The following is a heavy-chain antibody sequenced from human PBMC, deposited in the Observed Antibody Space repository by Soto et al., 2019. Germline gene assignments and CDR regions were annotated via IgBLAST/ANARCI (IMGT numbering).Heavy chain of an antibody. Sequence: SLRLSCAASGITVITNYLSWVRQAPGQGLEWVSGIYSDGSTHYADSVKGRFTISRDNAKNTLYLQMNSLRAEDTAVYYCARGSIAARPRGMDVWGQGTTVTVSS. CDR2: IYSDGST. CDR1: GITVITNY. CDR3: ARGSIAARPRGMDV. J-gene: IGHJ6*02. V-gene: IGHV3-66*01. D-gene: IGHD6-6*01.